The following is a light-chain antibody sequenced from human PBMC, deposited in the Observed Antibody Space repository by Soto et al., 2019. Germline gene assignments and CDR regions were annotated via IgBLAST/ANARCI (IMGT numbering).Light chain of an antibody. Sequence: DIQMTQSPFTLSASVGDRVTITCRASQSIGRWLAWSQQKAGKVPKLLIHKASRLDSGVSSRFSGSGSGTEFTLTISRLQPDDFATSYCRQYKSYSWTFGQGTKVDIK. CDR2: KAS. V-gene: IGKV1-5*03. CDR3: RQYKSYSWT. J-gene: IGKJ1*01. CDR1: QSIGRW.